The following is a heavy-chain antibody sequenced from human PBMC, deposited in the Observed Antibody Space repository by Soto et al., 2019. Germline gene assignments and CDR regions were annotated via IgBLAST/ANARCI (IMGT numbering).Heavy chain of an antibody. J-gene: IGHJ4*02. Sequence: SETLSLTCTVSGDSITSSKHYWSWIRQHPGKGLEWIGYIYHSGSTYYNPSLKSRVTISVDRSKNQFSLRLSSVTAADTAVYYCARVNQYCISTSCYAFQYYFDYWGQGTLVTVSS. CDR1: GDSITSSKHY. D-gene: IGHD2-2*01. CDR3: ARVNQYCISTSCYAFQYYFDY. V-gene: IGHV4-30-2*01. CDR2: IYHSGST.